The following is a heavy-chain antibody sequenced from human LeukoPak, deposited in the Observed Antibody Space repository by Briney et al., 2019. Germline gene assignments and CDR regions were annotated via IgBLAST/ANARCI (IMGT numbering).Heavy chain of an antibody. V-gene: IGHV4-59*01. CDR3: ARAAYIGTTYYYYYMDV. D-gene: IGHD1-26*01. CDR2: VYYGGST. CDR1: GGSISSYY. J-gene: IGHJ6*03. Sequence: PSETLSLTCTVSGGSISSYYWNWIRQPPGEGLEWIGYVYYGGSTNYNPSLKSRVTISVDTSKNQFSLNLTSVTAADAAVYYCARAAYIGTTYYYYYMDVWGKGTTVTVSS.